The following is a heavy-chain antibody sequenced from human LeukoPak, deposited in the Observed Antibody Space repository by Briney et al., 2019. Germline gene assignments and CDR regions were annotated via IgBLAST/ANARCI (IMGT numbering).Heavy chain of an antibody. CDR3: ARGVYYDILTGTIDP. D-gene: IGHD3-9*01. Sequence: GGSLRLSCAASGFTFSSYGMHWVRQAPGKGLEWVAFISYDGSNKYYADSVKGRFAISRDNSKNTLYLEMNSLRAEDTAAYYCARGVYYDILTGTIDPWGQGTLVTVSS. J-gene: IGHJ5*02. V-gene: IGHV3-30*03. CDR2: ISYDGSNK. CDR1: GFTFSSYG.